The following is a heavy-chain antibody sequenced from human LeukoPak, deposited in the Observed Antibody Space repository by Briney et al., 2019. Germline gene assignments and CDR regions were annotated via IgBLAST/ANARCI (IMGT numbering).Heavy chain of an antibody. Sequence: RPGGSLRLSCAASGFTFSSYSMNWVRQAPGKGLEWVSSISSSSSYKYHADSVKGRITISRDNAKNSLYLQMNSLRAEDTAVYYCERDPPYHTGLDYWGLGILVTVSS. CDR2: ISSSSSYK. D-gene: IGHD2-2*01. V-gene: IGHV3-21*01. CDR1: GFTFSSYS. CDR3: ERDPPYHTGLDY. J-gene: IGHJ4*02.